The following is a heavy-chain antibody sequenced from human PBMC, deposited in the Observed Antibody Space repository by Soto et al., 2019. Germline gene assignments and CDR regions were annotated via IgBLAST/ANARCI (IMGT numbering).Heavy chain of an antibody. CDR1: GGSVSSGSYY. Sequence: QVQLQESGPGLVKPSETLSLTCTVSGGSVSSGSYYWSWIRQPPGKGLVWIGYIYYSGSTNYNPSLKGRATISVDTSKNQFSLKLSSVTAADTAVYYCARGWLQPTFDYWGQGTLVTVSS. D-gene: IGHD5-12*01. J-gene: IGHJ4*02. V-gene: IGHV4-61*01. CDR2: IYYSGST. CDR3: ARGWLQPTFDY.